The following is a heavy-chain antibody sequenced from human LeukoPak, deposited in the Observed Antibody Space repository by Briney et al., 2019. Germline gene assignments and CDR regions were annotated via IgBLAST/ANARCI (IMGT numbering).Heavy chain of an antibody. D-gene: IGHD3-22*01. Sequence: PGRSLRLSCAASGFTFSSYAMHWVRQAPGKGLEWVAVISYDGSNKYYADSVKGRFTISRDNSKNTLYLQMNSLRAEDTAVYHCARDSAMMAVYWGQGPLVTVSS. CDR2: ISYDGSNK. CDR3: ARDSAMMAVY. V-gene: IGHV3-30-3*01. J-gene: IGHJ4*02. CDR1: GFTFSSYA.